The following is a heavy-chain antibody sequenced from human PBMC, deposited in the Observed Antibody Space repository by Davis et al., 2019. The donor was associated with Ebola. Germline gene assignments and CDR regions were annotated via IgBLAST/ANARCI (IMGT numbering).Heavy chain of an antibody. CDR3: ARGHGYDHFDY. J-gene: IGHJ4*02. Sequence: LRLSCAVSGGSISSGGYSWSWIRQPPGKGLEWIGYIYHSGSTYYNSSLKSRVTISVDRSKNQFSLKLSSVTAADTAVYYCARGHGYDHFDYWGQGTLVTVSS. CDR1: GGSISSGGYS. V-gene: IGHV4-30-2*01. CDR2: IYHSGST. D-gene: IGHD5-12*01.